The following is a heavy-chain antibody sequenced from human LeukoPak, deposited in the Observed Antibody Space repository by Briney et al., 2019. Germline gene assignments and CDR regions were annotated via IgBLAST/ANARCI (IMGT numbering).Heavy chain of an antibody. D-gene: IGHD6-25*01. CDR2: LYYSGRT. CDR1: GYSISSGYY. CDR3: ARLAAGTWSYDY. J-gene: IGHJ4*02. V-gene: IGHV4-38-2*02. Sequence: SETLSLTCTVSGYSISSGYYWGWIRQPPGKGLEWIGSLYYSGRTFYTPSLESRVTVSIDTSNNQFSLRMSSVTAADTAVYYCARLAAGTWSYDYWGQGSLVTVSS.